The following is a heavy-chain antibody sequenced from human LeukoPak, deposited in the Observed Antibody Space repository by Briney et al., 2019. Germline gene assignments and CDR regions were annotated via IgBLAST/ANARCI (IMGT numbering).Heavy chain of an antibody. CDR2: ISYDAESN. V-gene: IGHV3-30*03. CDR1: GFTFSSYG. CDR3: ARGSGYDPSIDY. J-gene: IGHJ4*02. Sequence: GGSLRLSCVTSGFTFSSYGMHWVRQVPGKGLEWVAVISYDAESNYHVDSVKGRFTISRDNAKNTLYLQMNSLRAEDTAVYYCARGSGYDPSIDYWGQGTLVTVSS. D-gene: IGHD5-12*01.